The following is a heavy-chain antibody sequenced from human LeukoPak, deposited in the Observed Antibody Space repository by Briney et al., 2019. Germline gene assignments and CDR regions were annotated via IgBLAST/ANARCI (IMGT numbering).Heavy chain of an antibody. D-gene: IGHD5-18*01. V-gene: IGHV1-69*01. CDR3: ARGVTRGYSPSLY. J-gene: IGHJ4*02. CDR1: GGTFSSYA. Sequence: SVKVSCKASGGTFSSYAISWVRQAPGQGLEWMGGIIPIFGTVNYAQKFQGRVTITADESTSTAYMELSSLRSEDTAVYYCARGVTRGYSPSLYWGQGTLVTVSS. CDR2: IIPIFGTV.